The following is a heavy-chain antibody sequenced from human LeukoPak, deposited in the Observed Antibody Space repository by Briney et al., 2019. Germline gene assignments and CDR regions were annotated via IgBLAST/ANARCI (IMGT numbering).Heavy chain of an antibody. J-gene: IGHJ4*02. D-gene: IGHD2-15*01. CDR3: ARGRRYCSGGSCYPLFDY. CDR2: INHSGST. V-gene: IGHV4-34*01. Sequence: PSENLSLTCAVYGGAFRGYYWSWIPPPPGKGLGWVGGINHSGSTNYNPSLKSRVTISVDTSKNQFSLKLSSVTAADTAVYYCARGRRYCSGGSCYPLFDYWGQGTLVTVSS. CDR1: GGAFRGYY.